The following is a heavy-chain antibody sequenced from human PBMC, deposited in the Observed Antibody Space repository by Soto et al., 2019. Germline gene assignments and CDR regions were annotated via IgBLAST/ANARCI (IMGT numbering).Heavy chain of an antibody. V-gene: IGHV6-1*01. CDR1: GDSVSSNSAA. CDR3: ARDKSIAVAGLYYGMDV. J-gene: IGHJ6*02. Sequence: PSQTLSLTCAISGDSVSSNSAAWNWIRQSPSRGLEWLGRTYYRSKWYNDYAVSVKSRITINPDTSKNQFSLQLNSVTPEDTAVYYCARDKSIAVAGLYYGMDVWGQGTTVTVSS. CDR2: TYYRSKWYN. D-gene: IGHD6-19*01.